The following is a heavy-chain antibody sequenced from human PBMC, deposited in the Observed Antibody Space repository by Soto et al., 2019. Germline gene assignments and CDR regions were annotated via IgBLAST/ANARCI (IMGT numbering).Heavy chain of an antibody. CDR3: ATYGSGTYKPSAFDD. V-gene: IGHV4-31*03. CDR2: IYYSGST. CDR1: VGSISSGGYY. Sequence: QVQLQESGPGLVKPSQTLSLTCTVSVGSISSGGYYWSWIRQHPGKGLGWIGYIYYSGSTYYNPSLKSRVTISVDTSKNQFSLKLSSVTAADTAVYYCATYGSGTYKPSAFDDWGQGTLVTVSS. D-gene: IGHD3-10*01. J-gene: IGHJ4*02.